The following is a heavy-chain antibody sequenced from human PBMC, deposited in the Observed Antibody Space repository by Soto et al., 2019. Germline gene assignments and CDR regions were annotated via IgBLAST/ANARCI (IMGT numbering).Heavy chain of an antibody. CDR2: IYHSGNT. CDR3: ARHLGVTGTRGFDS. Sequence: SLTCDVSDGYSNNNWWSRVSQPPGKGLEWIGEIYHSGNTNYNPSLMNRVTILVDKSNNQFSLNLTSVTAADTAVYYCARHLGVTGTRGFDSWGRGTLVTVSS. J-gene: IGHJ4*02. D-gene: IGHD6-19*01. CDR1: DGYSNNNW. V-gene: IGHV4-4*02.